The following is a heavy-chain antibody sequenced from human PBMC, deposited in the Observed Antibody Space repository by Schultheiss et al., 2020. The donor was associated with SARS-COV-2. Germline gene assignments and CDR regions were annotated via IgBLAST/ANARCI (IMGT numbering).Heavy chain of an antibody. J-gene: IGHJ3*02. CDR2: ISSSSSTI. V-gene: IGHV3-11*04. CDR1: GGSFSGYY. Sequence: LSLTCAVYGGSFSGYYWSWIRQPPGKGLEWVSYISSSSSTIYYADSVKGRFTISRDNAKNSLYLQMNSLRDEDTAVYYCARDRWGGSGDAFDIWGQGTMVTVSS. D-gene: IGHD2-15*01. CDR3: ARDRWGGSGDAFDI.